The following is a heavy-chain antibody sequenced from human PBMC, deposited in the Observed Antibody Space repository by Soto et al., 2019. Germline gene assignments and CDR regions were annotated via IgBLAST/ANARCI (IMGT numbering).Heavy chain of an antibody. J-gene: IGHJ6*02. CDR2: ISGYNGNT. D-gene: IGHD2-8*02. CDR1: DHTFTYYG. Sequence: QVQLLQSGGEVKKPGASVKVSCNSSDHTFTYYGIHWVRRAPGQGLEWMGWISGYNGNTKYAQKFQDRVTMSADTSTSTAYMEMRSLTSDDTAVYFCAATGGHYFGLDVWGQGTTVTVSS. CDR3: AATGGHYFGLDV. V-gene: IGHV1-18*01.